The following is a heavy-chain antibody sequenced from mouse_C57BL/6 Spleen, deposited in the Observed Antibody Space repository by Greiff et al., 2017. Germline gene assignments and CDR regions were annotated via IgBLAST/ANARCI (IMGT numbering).Heavy chain of an antibody. CDR1: GYAFSSYW. CDR2: IYPGDGDT. Sequence: VQLQQSGAELVKPGASVKISCKASGYAFSSYWMNWVKQRPGKGLEWIGQIYPGDGDTNYNGKFKGKATLTADKSSSTAYMQLSSLTSEDSAVYFWARSGSFYYDFDYWGQGTTLTVSS. D-gene: IGHD2-4*01. CDR3: ARSGSFYYDFDY. J-gene: IGHJ2*01. V-gene: IGHV1-80*01.